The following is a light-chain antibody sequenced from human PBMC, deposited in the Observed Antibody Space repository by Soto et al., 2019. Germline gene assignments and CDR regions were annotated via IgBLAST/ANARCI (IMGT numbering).Light chain of an antibody. CDR2: DTS. CDR3: QQYNIWPYT. CDR1: QSVSSL. V-gene: IGKV3-15*01. J-gene: IGKJ2*01. Sequence: IVLTQSPATLSVSPGERATLSCRASQSVSSLLAWYQQKPRQAPRLLIYDTSTRATGIPARFSGSGSGTDFTLTISSLQSEDFAISYCQQYNIWPYTFGQGTKVDIK.